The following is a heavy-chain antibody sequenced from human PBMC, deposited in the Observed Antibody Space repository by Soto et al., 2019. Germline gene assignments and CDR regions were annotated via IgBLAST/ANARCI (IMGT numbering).Heavy chain of an antibody. Sequence: GESLKISCKGSGYSFTSYWIGWVRQMPGKGLEWMGIIYPGDSDTRYSPSFQGQVTISADKSISTAYLQWSSLKASDTAMYYCARSSIAARRRYYYYGMDVWGQGTTVTVSS. CDR3: ARSSIAARRRYYYYGMDV. CDR2: IYPGDSDT. J-gene: IGHJ6*02. CDR1: GYSFTSYW. V-gene: IGHV5-51*01. D-gene: IGHD6-6*01.